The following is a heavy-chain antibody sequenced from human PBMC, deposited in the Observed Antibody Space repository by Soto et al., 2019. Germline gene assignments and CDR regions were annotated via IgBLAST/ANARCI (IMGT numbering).Heavy chain of an antibody. J-gene: IGHJ6*02. D-gene: IGHD2-15*01. CDR1: GFTFSRHA. Sequence: EVQLLESGGGLVQPGGSLRLSCAASGFTFSRHAMSWVLQAPGKGLEWVSAISGGGDSAYHADSVKGRFTISRDNSKNTLFLQMNSLRAEDTALYYCAKAGGSTWDYGMDVWGQGTTVTVSS. CDR2: ISGGGDSA. V-gene: IGHV3-23*01. CDR3: AKAGGSTWDYGMDV.